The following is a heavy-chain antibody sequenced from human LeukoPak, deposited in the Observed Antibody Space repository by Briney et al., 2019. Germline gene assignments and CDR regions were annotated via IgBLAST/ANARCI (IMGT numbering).Heavy chain of an antibody. J-gene: IGHJ4*02. Sequence: GGSLRLSCAVSGFTFNDYAMNWVRQAPGKGLEWVSFISGDGGSTYYADSVKGRFTISRDNSRNSLYLQMNSLSLGDTALYYCATDCSGNRCYSLWGQGTLVTVSS. CDR3: ATDCSGNRCYSL. V-gene: IGHV3-43*02. CDR1: GFTFNDYA. D-gene: IGHD2-15*01. CDR2: ISGDGGST.